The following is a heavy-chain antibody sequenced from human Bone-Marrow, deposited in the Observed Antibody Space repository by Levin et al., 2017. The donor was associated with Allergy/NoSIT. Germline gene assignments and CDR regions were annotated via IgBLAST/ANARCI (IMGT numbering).Heavy chain of an antibody. Sequence: PSETLSLTCTVSGGSISSAANYWSWIRQRPGEGLEWIGYIFYSGNTFYNPSLRSRVTISVDTSKNQFSLKLRSVPAADTAVYYCARERALNTDYMDVWGQGTTVTVYS. V-gene: IGHV4-31*03. D-gene: IGHD2-2*02. J-gene: IGHJ6*03. CDR3: ARERALNTDYMDV. CDR1: GGSISSAANY. CDR2: IFYSGNT.